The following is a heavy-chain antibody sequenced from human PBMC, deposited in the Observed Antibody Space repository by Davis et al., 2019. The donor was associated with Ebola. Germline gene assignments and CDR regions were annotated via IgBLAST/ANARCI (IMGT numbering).Heavy chain of an antibody. CDR3: ARAVTMVLPSGWFDP. J-gene: IGHJ5*02. CDR1: GYTFTRYG. V-gene: IGHV1-18*01. CDR2: ISAYNGNT. Sequence: AASVKVSCKASGYTFTRYGISWVRQAPEQGLDWTGWISAYNGNTNYAQNLQGRVTMTTDTSTSTAYMEVRSLRYDDTAVYYCARAVTMVLPSGWFDPWGQGTLVTVSS. D-gene: IGHD3-10*01.